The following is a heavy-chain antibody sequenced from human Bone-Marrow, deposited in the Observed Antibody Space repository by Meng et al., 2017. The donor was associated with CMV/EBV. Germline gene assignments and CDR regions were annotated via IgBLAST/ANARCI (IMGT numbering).Heavy chain of an antibody. J-gene: IGHJ6*02. CDR3: ARDVTTLGYSGMDV. Sequence: GGSLRLSCVASGSTLSGYNMHWVRQAPGKGLEWVALIAYDGSIEYYADSVRGRFTISRDNSKNPLYVHMNSLRPEDTATYYCARDVTTLGYSGMDVWGQGTTVTVSS. V-gene: IGHV3-30*14. CDR2: IAYDGSIE. CDR1: GSTLSGYN. D-gene: IGHD4-11*01.